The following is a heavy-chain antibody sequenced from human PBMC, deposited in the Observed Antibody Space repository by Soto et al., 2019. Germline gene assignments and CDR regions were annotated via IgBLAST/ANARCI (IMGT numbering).Heavy chain of an antibody. CDR3: ASVGGTVNADQH. Sequence: ASVKVSCKASGYTFTSYGISWVRQAPGQGLEWMGWISAYNGNTNYEQKLQGRVTMTTDTSTSTAYMELRSLRSDDTAVYYCASVGGTVNADQHWGQGNLVTVSS. J-gene: IGHJ1*01. V-gene: IGHV1-18*01. D-gene: IGHD4-17*01. CDR2: ISAYNGNT. CDR1: GYTFTSYG.